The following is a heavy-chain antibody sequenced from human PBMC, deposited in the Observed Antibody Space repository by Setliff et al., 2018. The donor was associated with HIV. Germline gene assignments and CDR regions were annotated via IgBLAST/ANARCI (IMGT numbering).Heavy chain of an antibody. CDR3: AKNDARGVVITYFDH. CDR1: GFTFSSYS. Sequence: GGSLRLSCAASGFTFSSYSMNWVRQAPGKGLEWVSSISSSSSYIYYADSVKGRFTISRDNAKNSLYLQMNSLRAEDTAVYYCAKNDARGVVITYFDHWGQGTLVTVSS. D-gene: IGHD3-10*01. CDR2: ISSSSSYI. J-gene: IGHJ4*02. V-gene: IGHV3-21*04.